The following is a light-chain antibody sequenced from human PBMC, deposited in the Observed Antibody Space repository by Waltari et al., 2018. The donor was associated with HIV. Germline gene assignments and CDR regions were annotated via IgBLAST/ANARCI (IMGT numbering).Light chain of an antibody. CDR1: SSDVGSYNL. CDR3: CSYAIGGTFV. V-gene: IGLV2-23*02. J-gene: IGLJ2*01. Sequence: QSALTQPASVSGSPGQSITMSCTGTSSDVGSYNLVSWYQQHPGKAPKLIIDEVNKRPPAITNRFSGFKSGNTASLTITGLQAEDEADYHCCSYAIGGTFVFGGGTKVTVL. CDR2: EVN.